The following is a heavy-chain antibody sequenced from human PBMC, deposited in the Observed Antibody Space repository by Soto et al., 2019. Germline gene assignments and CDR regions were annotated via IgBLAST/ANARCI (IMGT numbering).Heavy chain of an antibody. CDR2: IVPRNDSV. D-gene: IGHD1-26*01. CDR3: ASWRSYSGSYCFDY. CDR1: GGTLTTYT. Sequence: QVQLVQSGAEVKKPGASVKVSCEASGGTLTTYTINWVRQAPGRGLEWGGQIVPRNDSVNYAENFQDRVTITVDKSTKTAYMELTRLRSEDTALYFCASWRSYSGSYCFDYWGQGTLVTVSS. V-gene: IGHV1-69*06. J-gene: IGHJ4*02.